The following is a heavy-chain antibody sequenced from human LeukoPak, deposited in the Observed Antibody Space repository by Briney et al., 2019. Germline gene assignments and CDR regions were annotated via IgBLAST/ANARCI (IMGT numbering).Heavy chain of an antibody. D-gene: IGHD4-17*01. CDR3: AREKGGPYGDYNDGMDV. CDR1: GGSISSGSYY. CDR2: IYTSGST. V-gene: IGHV4-61*02. Sequence: PSETLSLTCTVSGGSISSGSYYWSWIRQPAGKGLEWIGRIYTSGSTNYNPSLKSRVTISVDTSKNQFSLKLSSVTAADTAVYYCAREKGGPYGDYNDGMDVWGKGTTVTVSS. J-gene: IGHJ6*04.